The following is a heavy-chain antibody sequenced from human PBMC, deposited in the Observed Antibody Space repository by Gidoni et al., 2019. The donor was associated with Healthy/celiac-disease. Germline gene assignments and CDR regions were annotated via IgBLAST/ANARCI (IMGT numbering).Heavy chain of an antibody. D-gene: IGHD3-10*01. V-gene: IGHV3-30*03. J-gene: IGHJ4*02. CDR2: ISYDGSNK. Sequence: QVQLVESGGGVVQPGRSLSLSCAASGFTFISYGMHWGRQAPGKGLEWVAVISYDGSNKYYADSVKGRFTISRDNSKNTLYLQMNSLRAEDTAVYYCARDRGVANFDYWGQGTLVTVSS. CDR1: GFTFISYG. CDR3: ARDRGVANFDY.